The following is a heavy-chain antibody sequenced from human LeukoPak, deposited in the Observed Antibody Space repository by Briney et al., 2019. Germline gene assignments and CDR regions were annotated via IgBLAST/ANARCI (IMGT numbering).Heavy chain of an antibody. J-gene: IGHJ4*02. CDR1: GITLSNHG. Sequence: GGSLRLSCAVSGITLSNHGMSWVRQAPGKGLEWVAGISDRGSRTNYADSVKGRFTLSTDHPKNTLYLQMNSLRAEDTAVCFCAKRGVVIRVILVGFHKEAYYFDSWGQGALVTVSS. CDR2: ISDRGSRT. D-gene: IGHD3-22*01. CDR3: AKRGVVIRVILVGFHKEAYYFDS. V-gene: IGHV3-23*01.